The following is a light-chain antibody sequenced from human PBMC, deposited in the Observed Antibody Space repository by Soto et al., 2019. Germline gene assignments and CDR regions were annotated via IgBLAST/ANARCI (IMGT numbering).Light chain of an antibody. Sequence: EIELTQSPGTLSLSPGERATLSCRASQSVTSMFLAWYQKKPGQAPRLLISGASSRATGVPERFSGSGSGTDFTLTISRVEPEDFAVYYCQQYHHSPPWTFGQGTKVEIK. J-gene: IGKJ1*01. CDR3: QQYHHSPPWT. CDR1: QSVTSMF. V-gene: IGKV3-20*01. CDR2: GAS.